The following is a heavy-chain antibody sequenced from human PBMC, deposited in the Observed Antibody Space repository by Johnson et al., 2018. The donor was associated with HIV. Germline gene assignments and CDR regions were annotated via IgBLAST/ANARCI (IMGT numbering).Heavy chain of an antibody. V-gene: IGHV3-53*01. Sequence: VQLVESGGGLIQPGGSLRLSCAASGFTVSSNYMTWVRQGPWKGLEWVSVINSGGGTYYADSVTGRFTISRDNSKNTLYLQMNSLGAEDTALYYCARRIPHWTGDVCLDTFHFWGQGTMVTVSS. CDR2: INSGGGT. D-gene: IGHD2-8*02. J-gene: IGHJ3*01. CDR3: ARRIPHWTGDVCLDTFHF. CDR1: GFTVSSNY.